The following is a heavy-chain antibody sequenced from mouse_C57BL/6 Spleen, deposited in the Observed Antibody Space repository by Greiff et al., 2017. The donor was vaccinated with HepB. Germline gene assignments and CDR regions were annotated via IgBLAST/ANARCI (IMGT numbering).Heavy chain of an antibody. CDR1: GYTFTSYW. D-gene: IGHD1-1*01. J-gene: IGHJ2*01. V-gene: IGHV1-52*01. CDR3: ARGNYYGSSYFDY. Sequence: VQLQQPGAELVRPGSLVKLSCKASGYTFTSYWMHWVKQRPIQGLEWIGNIDPSDSETHYNQKFKDKATLTVDKSSSTAYMQLSSLTSEDSAVYYCARGNYYGSSYFDYWGQGTTLTVSS. CDR2: IDPSDSET.